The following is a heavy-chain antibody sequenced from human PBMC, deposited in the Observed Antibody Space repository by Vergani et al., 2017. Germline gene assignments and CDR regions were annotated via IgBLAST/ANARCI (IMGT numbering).Heavy chain of an antibody. D-gene: IGHD2-15*01. CDR2: ISWNSGSI. CDR3: ARGRGGGSWKTQYFQH. Sequence: EVQLVESGGGVVQPGRSLRLSCAASGFTFSSYAMHWVRQAPGKGLEWVSGISWNSGSIGYADSVKGRFTISRDNAKNSLYLQMNSLRAEDTALYYCARGRGGGSWKTQYFQHWGQGTLVTVSS. J-gene: IGHJ1*01. CDR1: GFTFSSYA. V-gene: IGHV3-9*01.